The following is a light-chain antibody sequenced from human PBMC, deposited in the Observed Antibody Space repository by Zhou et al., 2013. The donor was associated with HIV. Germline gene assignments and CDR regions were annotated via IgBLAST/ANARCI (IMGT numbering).Light chain of an antibody. CDR1: QSVSSNY. CDR2: DAS. Sequence: EIVLTQSPGTLSLSPGERATLSCRASQSVSSNYLAWYQQKPGQAPRLLIYDASSRATGIPDRFSGSGSGTDFTLTISRLEPEDFAVYYCQHYVNSPPYTFGLGDQAGDQT. J-gene: IGKJ2*01. CDR3: QHYVNSPPYT. V-gene: IGKV3-20*01.